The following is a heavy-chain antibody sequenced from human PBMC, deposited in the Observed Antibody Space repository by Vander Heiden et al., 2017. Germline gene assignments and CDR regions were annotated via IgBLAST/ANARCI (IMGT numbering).Heavy chain of an antibody. Sequence: QVQLQQWGAGLLKPSETLSLTCAVYGGSFSGYYWSWIRQPPGKGLEWIGEINHSGSTNDNPSLKSRVTISVDTSKNQFSMKLSSVTAADTAVYYCARGHSSGWFDYWCQGTLVTVSS. D-gene: IGHD6-19*01. V-gene: IGHV4-34*01. CDR1: GGSFSGYY. CDR3: ARGHSSGWFDY. J-gene: IGHJ4*02. CDR2: INHSGST.